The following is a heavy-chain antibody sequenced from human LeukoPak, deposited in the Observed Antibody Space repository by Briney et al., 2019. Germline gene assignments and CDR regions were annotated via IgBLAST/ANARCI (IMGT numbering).Heavy chain of an antibody. CDR2: IWYDGSNK. D-gene: IGHD3-22*01. V-gene: IGHV3-33*01. CDR3: ARGQIFYYDSSGQSDY. Sequence: PGGSLRLSCAASGFTFSSYGMHWGRQAPGKGLEWVAVIWYDGSNKYYADSVKGRFTISRDNSKNTLYLQMNSLRAEDTAVYYCARGQIFYYDSSGQSDYWGQGTLVTVSS. J-gene: IGHJ4*02. CDR1: GFTFSSYG.